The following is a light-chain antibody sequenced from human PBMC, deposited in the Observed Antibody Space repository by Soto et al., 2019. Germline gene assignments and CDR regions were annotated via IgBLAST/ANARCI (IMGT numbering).Light chain of an antibody. V-gene: IGKV4-1*01. CDR1: HSLFYTSNNKNY. CDR3: QQYFTIPHN. Sequence: DIVMTQSPDSLAVSLGARATITCKSSHSLFYTSNNKNYLAWYQQKPGQSPKLLFYWASTRESGVPDRISASGSGPDFTLTISSLQAGDVAVYYCQQYFTIPHNFGQGTKVEIK. J-gene: IGKJ2*01. CDR2: WAS.